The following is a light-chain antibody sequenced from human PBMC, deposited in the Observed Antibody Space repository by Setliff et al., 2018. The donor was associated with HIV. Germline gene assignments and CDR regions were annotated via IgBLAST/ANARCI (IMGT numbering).Light chain of an antibody. J-gene: IGLJ2*01. CDR2: YDS. V-gene: IGLV3-21*04. CDR1: NIGSKS. CDR3: HVWDSRSDHVV. Sequence: SYELTQPPSVSMAPGKTARITCGGNNIGSKSVHWYQQKPGQAPVLVIYYDSDRPSGIPERFSGSNSGNTATLTISRVEAGDEADYYCHVWDSRSDHVVFGGGTKVTVL.